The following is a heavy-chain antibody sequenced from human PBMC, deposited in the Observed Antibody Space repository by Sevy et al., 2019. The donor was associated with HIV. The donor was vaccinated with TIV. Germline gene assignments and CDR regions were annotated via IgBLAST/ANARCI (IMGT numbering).Heavy chain of an antibody. Sequence: GGSLRLSCAASGFTFSSYWMTWVRQAPGKGLEWVGNIKEDGSAKYDVDSVKGRFTISRDNAKNSLYLQMNSLRAEDTALYYCARQLIDSSGYYTADFWGQGTLVTVSS. D-gene: IGHD3-22*01. CDR2: IKEDGSAK. CDR1: GFTFSSYW. J-gene: IGHJ4*02. V-gene: IGHV3-7*01. CDR3: ARQLIDSSGYYTADF.